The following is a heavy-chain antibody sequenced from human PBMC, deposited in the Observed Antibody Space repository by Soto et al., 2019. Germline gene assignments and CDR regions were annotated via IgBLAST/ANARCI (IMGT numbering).Heavy chain of an antibody. CDR3: ASLGASSGWPSPFDY. CDR1: GFTFSSYS. V-gene: IGHV3-21*01. D-gene: IGHD6-19*01. J-gene: IGHJ4*02. CDR2: ISSSSSYI. Sequence: EVQLVESGGGLVKPGGSLRLSCAASGFTFSSYSMNWVRQAPGKGLEWVSSISSSSSYIYYADSGKGRFTISRDNAKNSLYLQMNSLRAEDTAVYYCASLGASSGWPSPFDYWGQGTLVTVSS.